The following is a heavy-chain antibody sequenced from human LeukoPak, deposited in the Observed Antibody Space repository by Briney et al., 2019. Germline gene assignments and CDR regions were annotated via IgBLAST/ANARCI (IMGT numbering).Heavy chain of an antibody. CDR2: IYHSGST. J-gene: IGHJ4*02. CDR1: GGSISSGGYS. CDR3: ARANGSSSWYYFDY. Sequence: PSQTLSLTCAVSGGSISSGGYSWSWIRQPPGKGLEWIGYIYHSGSTYYNPSLKSRVTISVDRSKNQFSLKLSSVTAADTAVYYCARANGSSSWYYFDYWGQGTLVTVSS. D-gene: IGHD6-13*01. V-gene: IGHV4-30-2*01.